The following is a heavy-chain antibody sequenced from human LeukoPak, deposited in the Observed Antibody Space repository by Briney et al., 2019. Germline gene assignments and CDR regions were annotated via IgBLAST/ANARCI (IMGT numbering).Heavy chain of an antibody. D-gene: IGHD3-22*01. CDR1: GGSISSSSYY. J-gene: IGHJ4*02. Sequence: SETLSLTCTVSGGSISSSSYYWGWIRQPPGKGLEWIGSIYYSGSTYYNPSLKSRVTISVDTSKNQFSLKLSSVTAADTAVYYCARDLSVGYPFETYFDYWGQGTLVTVSS. CDR2: IYYSGST. V-gene: IGHV4-39*07. CDR3: ARDLSVGYPFETYFDY.